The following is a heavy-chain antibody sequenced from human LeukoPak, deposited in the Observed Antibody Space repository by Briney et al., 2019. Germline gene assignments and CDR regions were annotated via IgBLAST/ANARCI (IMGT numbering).Heavy chain of an antibody. CDR2: IFQGGTP. D-gene: IGHD5-18*01. CDR3: ARIGTAMIDY. V-gene: IGHV4-59*08. Sequence: GSRRLSCAASGFTLRSYTMNWVRQAPGKGLEWIGSIFQGGTPFYNPSLKSRVIISADTSNNEFSLKLSSVTAADTAVYYCARIGTAMIDYWGQGTLVTVSS. J-gene: IGHJ4*02. CDR1: GFTLRSYT.